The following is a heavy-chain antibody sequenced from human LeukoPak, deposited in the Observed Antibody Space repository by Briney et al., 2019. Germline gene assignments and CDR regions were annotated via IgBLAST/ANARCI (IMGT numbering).Heavy chain of an antibody. Sequence: GGALRLSRAASGFTLSNYAIGWVRQAPGKGLEWVSSISGSDTSTYYAASVNGRFTISRDDSKNTLSLQMNSLRAEDSAVYYCAKFYCTGGRCRNFDYWGQGTLVTVSS. CDR2: ISGSDTST. D-gene: IGHD2-15*01. CDR1: GFTLSNYA. CDR3: AKFYCTGGRCRNFDY. J-gene: IGHJ4*02. V-gene: IGHV3-23*01.